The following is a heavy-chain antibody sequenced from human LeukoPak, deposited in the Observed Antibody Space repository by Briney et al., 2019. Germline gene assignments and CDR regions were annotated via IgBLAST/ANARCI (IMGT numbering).Heavy chain of an antibody. CDR3: ARDGLAYCGGDCFSS. V-gene: IGHV1-2*02. CDR1: GYTFTGYY. D-gene: IGHD2-21*01. Sequence: ASVKVSCKASGYTFTGYYMYWVRQAPGQGLELMGWINPNSGGTNYAQKFQGRVTMTRDTSISTAYMELSRLRSDDTAVYYCARDGLAYCGGDCFSSWGQGTLVTVSS. CDR2: INPNSGGT. J-gene: IGHJ4*02.